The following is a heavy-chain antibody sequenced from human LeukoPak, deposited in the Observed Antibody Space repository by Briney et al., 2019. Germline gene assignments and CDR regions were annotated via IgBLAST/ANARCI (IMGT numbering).Heavy chain of an antibody. CDR1: GFTFSSYW. Sequence: PGGSLRLSCAASGFTFSSYWMSWVRQAPGKGLEWVANIKQDGSEKYYVDSVKGRFTISRDNAKNSLYLQMNSLRAEDTAVYYCARDGSIFRVGNLDYWGQGTLVTVSS. D-gene: IGHD3-3*01. V-gene: IGHV3-7*01. J-gene: IGHJ4*02. CDR3: ARDGSIFRVGNLDY. CDR2: IKQDGSEK.